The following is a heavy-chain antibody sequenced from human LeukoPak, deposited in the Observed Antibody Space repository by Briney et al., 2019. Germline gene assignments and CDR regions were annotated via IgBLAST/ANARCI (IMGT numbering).Heavy chain of an antibody. CDR1: GYTFTNYY. V-gene: IGHV1-46*01. CDR3: AIGTDVVVVAATPNYTFDY. J-gene: IGHJ4*02. Sequence: GASVKVSCKASGYTFTNYYIHWVRQAPGQGLEWMGLINPGGDNTDYAQNFQGRVTMTRDTSTSTVYMGLSSLRSEDTAVYYCAIGTDVVVVAATPNYTFDYWGQGTLVTVSS. CDR2: INPGGDNT. D-gene: IGHD2-15*01.